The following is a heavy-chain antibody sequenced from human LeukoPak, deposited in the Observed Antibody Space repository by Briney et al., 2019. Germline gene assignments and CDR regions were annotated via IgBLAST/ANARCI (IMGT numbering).Heavy chain of an antibody. CDR3: ARSITMVVVWDAFEM. CDR1: GYTFTSYD. J-gene: IGHJ3*02. Sequence: GASVKVSCKASGYTFTSYDINWVRQATGQGLEWMGWMNPNSGNTGYAQKFQGRVTITADKSTSTAYMELSSLRSEDTAVYCARSITMVVVWDAFEMWGQGTMVTVSS. D-gene: IGHD3-22*01. V-gene: IGHV1-8*03. CDR2: MNPNSGNT.